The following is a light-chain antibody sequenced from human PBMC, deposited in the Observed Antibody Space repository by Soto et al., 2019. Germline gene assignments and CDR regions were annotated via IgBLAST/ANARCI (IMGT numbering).Light chain of an antibody. CDR2: KAS. J-gene: IGKJ1*01. V-gene: IGKV1-5*03. CDR1: QSISSW. CDR3: QQYNSYSEWT. Sequence: DIQMTQSPSTLSASVGDRVTITCRASQSISSWLAWYQQKPGKAPKLLIYKASSLESGVPSRFSGSGSGTEFTLIISILQPDVFATYYCQQYNSYSEWTFGQGTKVEIK.